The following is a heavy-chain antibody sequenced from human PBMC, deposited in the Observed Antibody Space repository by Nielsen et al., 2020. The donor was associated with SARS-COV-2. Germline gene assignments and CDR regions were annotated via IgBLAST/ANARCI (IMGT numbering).Heavy chain of an antibody. D-gene: IGHD4-17*01. CDR2: INHSGST. V-gene: IGHV4-34*01. Sequence: SETLSLTCAVYGGSFSFYYWSWIRQPPGKGLEWIGEINHSGSTNYNPSLRSRVTISVDTSKNQFSLKLYSVTAADTAVYYCARGRPVTDYWGQGTLVTVSS. CDR1: GGSFSFYY. CDR3: ARGRPVTDY. J-gene: IGHJ4*02.